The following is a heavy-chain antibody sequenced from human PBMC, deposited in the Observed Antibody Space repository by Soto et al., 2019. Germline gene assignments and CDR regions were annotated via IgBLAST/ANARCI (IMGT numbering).Heavy chain of an antibody. V-gene: IGHV4-38-2*01. CDR1: GYSISSGYY. CDR2: IYHSGST. J-gene: IGHJ4*02. Sequence: ETLSLTCAVSGYSISSGYYWGWIRQPPGKGLEWIGSIYHSGSTYYNPSLKSRVTISVDTSKNQFSLKLSSVTAADTAVYYCAGFLEWLSYVDYWGQGTLVTVSS. D-gene: IGHD3-3*01. CDR3: AGFLEWLSYVDY.